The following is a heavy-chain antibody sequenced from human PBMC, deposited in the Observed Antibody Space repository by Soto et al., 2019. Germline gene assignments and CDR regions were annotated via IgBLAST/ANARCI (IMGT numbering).Heavy chain of an antibody. D-gene: IGHD1-1*01. CDR2: ISSSSSYI. CDR1: GFTFSGYS. CDR3: VKSGDNYNLLDY. J-gene: IGHJ4*02. V-gene: IGHV3-21*06. Sequence: GGSLRLSCAASGFTFSGYSMNWVRQAPGKGLEWVSSISSSSSYIYYADSVKGRFSISRDNAKSSLYLQISSLRGDDTATYYCVKSGDNYNLLDYWGQGTPVTVSS.